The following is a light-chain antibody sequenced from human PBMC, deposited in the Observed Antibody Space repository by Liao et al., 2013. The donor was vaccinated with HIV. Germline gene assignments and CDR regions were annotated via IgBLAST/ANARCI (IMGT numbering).Light chain of an antibody. V-gene: IGLV3-25*03. J-gene: IGLJ2*01. Sequence: SYELTQPPSVSVSPGQTASITCSGDKLGDKYVCWYQLRPGQSPLLVIYQDNKRPSGIPERFSGSSSGTTVTLTISGVQAEDEADYYCQSADSSGTYVLFGGGTKLTVL. CDR2: QDN. CDR3: QSADSSGTYVL. CDR1: KLGDKY.